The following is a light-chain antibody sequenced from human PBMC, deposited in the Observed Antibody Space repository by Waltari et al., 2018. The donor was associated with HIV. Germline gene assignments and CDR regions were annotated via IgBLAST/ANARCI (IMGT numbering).Light chain of an antibody. CDR2: KNN. V-gene: IGLV1-51*02. CDR1: SSNIGDNY. J-gene: IGLJ1*01. Sequence: QSVLTQPPSVSAAPGQKVTISCSVNSSNIGDNYVSWFQQLPGTATKLLIYKNNQRPSGIPDRFSGSKSGTSATLGITGLQTGDEADYFCGTWHNSLSAGYVFGTGTKVSVL. CDR3: GTWHNSLSAGYV.